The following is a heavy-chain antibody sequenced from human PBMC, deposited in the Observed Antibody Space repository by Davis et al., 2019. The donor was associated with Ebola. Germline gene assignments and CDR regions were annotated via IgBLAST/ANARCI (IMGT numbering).Heavy chain of an antibody. CDR3: ARGACSDGTCYGPDY. CDR1: GFTFSSYS. J-gene: IGHJ4*02. V-gene: IGHV3-21*01. D-gene: IGHD2-15*01. CDR2: ISSSSSYI. Sequence: GSLRLSCAASGFTFSSYSMNWVRQAPGKGLEWVSSISSSSSYIYYADSMKGRFTISRDNAKNSLYLQMNSLRDEDTAVYYCARGACSDGTCYGPDYWGQGTLVTVSS.